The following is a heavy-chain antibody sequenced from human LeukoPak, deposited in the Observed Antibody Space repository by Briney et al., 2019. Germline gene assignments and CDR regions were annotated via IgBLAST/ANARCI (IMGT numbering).Heavy chain of an antibody. CDR2: ISTYNGNT. V-gene: IGHV1-18*01. J-gene: IGHJ4*02. D-gene: IGHD6-19*01. Sequence: GASVKVSCKASGYTFTSHGITWVRQAPGQGLEWMGWISTYNGNTDYAQKFQGRVTMTTDTSTSTAYMELSSLRSEDTAVYYCARVVVDSSGWYHFDYWGQGTLVTVSS. CDR3: ARVVVDSSGWYHFDY. CDR1: GYTFTSHG.